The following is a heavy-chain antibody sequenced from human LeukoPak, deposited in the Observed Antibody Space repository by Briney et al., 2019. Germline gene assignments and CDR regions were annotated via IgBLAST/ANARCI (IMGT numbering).Heavy chain of an antibody. Sequence: GGSLRLSCAASGFTFSSYSMNWVRQAPGKGLEWVSYISSSSSTIYYADSVKGRFTISRDNSKHTLYLQMNSLRVEDTAVYYCAKGRTLVGGSTRSYDYWGQGTLVTVSS. V-gene: IGHV3-48*01. CDR1: GFTFSSYS. CDR3: AKGRTLVGGSTRSYDY. J-gene: IGHJ4*02. CDR2: ISSSSSTI. D-gene: IGHD1-26*01.